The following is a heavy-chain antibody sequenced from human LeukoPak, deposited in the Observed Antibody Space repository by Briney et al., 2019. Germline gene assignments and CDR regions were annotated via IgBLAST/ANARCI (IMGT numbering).Heavy chain of an antibody. CDR2: ISSSGSTI. CDR3: TTALNFDILTGLYQPIAAFDV. CDR1: GFTFSSYE. V-gene: IGHV3-48*03. J-gene: IGHJ3*01. D-gene: IGHD3-9*01. Sequence: GGSLRLSCAASGFTFSSYEMNWVRQAPGKGLEWVSYISSSGSTIYYADSVKGRFTISRDNAKNSLDLQMNSLRAEDTAVYYCTTALNFDILTGLYQPIAAFDVWGQGTLVTVSS.